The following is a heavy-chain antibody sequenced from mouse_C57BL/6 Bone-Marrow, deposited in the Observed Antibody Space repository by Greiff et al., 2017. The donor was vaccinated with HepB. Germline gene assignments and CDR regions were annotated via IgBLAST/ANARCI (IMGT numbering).Heavy chain of an antibody. CDR2: IDPSDSYT. D-gene: IGHD2-4*01. Sequence: VQLQQPGAELVMPGASVKLSCKASGYTFTSYWMHWVKQRPGQGLEWIGEIDPSDSYTNYNQKFKGKSTLTVDKSSSTAYMQLSSLTSEDSAVYDCARGRLRQGYFDGWGTGTTVTVSS. J-gene: IGHJ1*03. CDR1: GYTFTSYW. CDR3: ARGRLRQGYFDG. V-gene: IGHV1-69*01.